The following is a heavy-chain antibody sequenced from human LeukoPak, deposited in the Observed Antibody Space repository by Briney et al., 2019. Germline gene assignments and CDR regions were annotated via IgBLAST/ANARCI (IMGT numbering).Heavy chain of an antibody. CDR2: ISYDGSNV. J-gene: IGHJ4*02. CDR1: GLTFRNYA. CDR3: ARDYLYASGSGSPNQFDY. V-gene: IGHV3-30*04. D-gene: IGHD3-10*01. Sequence: GGSLRLSCAASGLTFRNYAFHWVRQAPGKGLEGVALISYDGSNVYYADSVKGRFIISRDNSKNTVYLEINSLRAEDTAVYYCARDYLYASGSGSPNQFDYWGQGTLVTVSS.